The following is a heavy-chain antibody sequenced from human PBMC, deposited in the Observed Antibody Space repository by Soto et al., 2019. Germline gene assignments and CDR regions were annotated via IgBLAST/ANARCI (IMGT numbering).Heavy chain of an antibody. V-gene: IGHV3-53*01. CDR3: ARDRSGYAGGGFDY. D-gene: IGHD5-12*01. J-gene: IGHJ4*02. CDR2: IYVGGST. Sequence: EVQLVESGGGLIQPGGSLRLSCAASAFTVSSNYMSWVRQAPGKGLEWVSTIYVGGSTYYADSVKGRFTISRDNSKNTIYLQMNSLRAEDTAVYYCARDRSGYAGGGFDYWGQGTLVTVSS. CDR1: AFTVSSNY.